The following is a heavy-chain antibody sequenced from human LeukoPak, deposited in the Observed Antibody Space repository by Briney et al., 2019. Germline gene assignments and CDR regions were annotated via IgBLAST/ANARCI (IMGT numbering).Heavy chain of an antibody. V-gene: IGHV3-23*01. CDR2: ISGSGDST. D-gene: IGHD6-13*01. J-gene: IGHJ4*02. Sequence: GGSLRLSCAASGLTFRNYAMSWVRQAPGKALEWVSGISGSGDSTYYADSMKGRFTISRDNSRNTLYLQMNSLRAEDTAVYYCATSRGSWPDYFDYWGQGTLVTVSS. CDR1: GLTFRNYA. CDR3: ATSRGSWPDYFDY.